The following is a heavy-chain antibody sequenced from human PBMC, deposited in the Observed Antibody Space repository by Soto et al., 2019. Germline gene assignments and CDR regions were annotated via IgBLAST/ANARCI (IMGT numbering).Heavy chain of an antibody. CDR3: ARLMGPDYYYYGMDV. CDR2: ISYDGSNK. J-gene: IGHJ6*02. Sequence: QVPLVESGGGVVQPGRSLRLSCAASGFTFSSYAMHWVRQAPGKGLEWVAVISYDGSNKYYADSVKGRFTISRDNSKNTLYLQMNSLRAEDTAVYYCARLMGPDYYYYGMDVWGQGTTVTVSS. V-gene: IGHV3-30-3*01. CDR1: GFTFSSYA. D-gene: IGHD2-8*01.